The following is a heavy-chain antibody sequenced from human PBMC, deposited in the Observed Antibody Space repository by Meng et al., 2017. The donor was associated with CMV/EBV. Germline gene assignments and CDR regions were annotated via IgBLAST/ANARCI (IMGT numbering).Heavy chain of an antibody. CDR2: IIPIFGTA. CDR1: GGAFSSYA. J-gene: IGHJ4*02. CDR3: AIGSQLGGY. D-gene: IGHD1-1*01. Sequence: KVSCKASGGAFSSYAISWVRQAPGQGLEWMGEIIPIFGTANYAQKFQGRVTITADKSTRTAYMELSSLRSEDTAVYYCAIGSQLGGYWGQGTLVTVSS. V-gene: IGHV1-69*06.